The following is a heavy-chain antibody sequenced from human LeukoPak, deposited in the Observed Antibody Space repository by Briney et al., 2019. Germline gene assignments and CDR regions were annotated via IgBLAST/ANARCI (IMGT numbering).Heavy chain of an antibody. CDR3: AAGGVQLSVAI. CDR1: GFTFTSSA. V-gene: IGHV1-58*01. J-gene: IGHJ4*02. Sequence: ASVKVSCKASGFTFTSSAVQWVRQARGQRLEWIGWIVVGSGNTNYAQKFQERVTITRDMSTSTAYRELSSLRSEDTAVYYCAAGGVQLSVAIWGQGTLVTVSS. CDR2: IVVGSGNT. D-gene: IGHD5-18*01.